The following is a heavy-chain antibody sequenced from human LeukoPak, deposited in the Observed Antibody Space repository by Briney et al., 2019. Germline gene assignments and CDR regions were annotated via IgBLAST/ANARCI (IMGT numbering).Heavy chain of an antibody. Sequence: GGSLRLSCAASGLTFTNAWMNWVRQAPGKGLEWVANIKQDGSEKNYVDSVKGRFTISRDNAKDLLYLQMNSLRVEDTAMYYCAWYSRSSEAYWGQGTLVTVSS. J-gene: IGHJ4*02. CDR3: AWYSRSSEAY. CDR1: GLTFTNAW. CDR2: IKQDGSEK. D-gene: IGHD6-6*01. V-gene: IGHV3-7*01.